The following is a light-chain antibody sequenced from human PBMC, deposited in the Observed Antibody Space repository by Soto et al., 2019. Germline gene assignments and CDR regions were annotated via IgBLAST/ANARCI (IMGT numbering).Light chain of an antibody. CDR2: DVS. J-gene: IGLJ2*01. CDR3: SSYTSISIPVV. V-gene: IGLV2-14*01. Sequence: QAVVTQPASVSGSPGQSITISCTGTSSDVGGYNYVSWYQQHPGKAPKLMIYDVSNRPSGVSNRFSGSKSGNTASLTISGLQAEDEADYYCSSYTSISIPVVCGGGTKLTVL. CDR1: SSDVGGYNY.